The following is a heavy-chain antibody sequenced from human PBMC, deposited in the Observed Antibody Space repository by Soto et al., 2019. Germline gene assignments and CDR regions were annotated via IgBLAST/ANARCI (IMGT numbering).Heavy chain of an antibody. D-gene: IGHD2-15*01. J-gene: IGHJ4*02. CDR1: GGSISSGGYY. CDR2: IYYSGST. CDR3: ARVSCSGGSCYVFDY. V-gene: IGHV4-31*03. Sequence: QVQLQESGPGLVKPSQTLSLTCTVSGGSISSGGYYWSWIRQHPGKGLEWIGYIYYSGSTYYNPSLKSRVTMSVDTSKNQFSLKLSSVTAADTAVYYCARVSCSGGSCYVFDYWGQGTLVTVSS.